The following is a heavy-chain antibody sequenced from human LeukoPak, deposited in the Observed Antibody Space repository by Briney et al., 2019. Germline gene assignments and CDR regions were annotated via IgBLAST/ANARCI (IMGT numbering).Heavy chain of an antibody. V-gene: IGHV4-59*01. CDR1: GDYICSYY. Sequence: PSETLSLPCTVPGDYICSYYWTWIRQPPGKGLDWIGYIPYNGSPSYNPALQSRVTLSVVPSKNHFSLSLSSVTAADTAVYYCARGQSWVGALHFWGQGTLVTVSS. CDR2: IPYNGSP. CDR3: ARGQSWVGALHF. J-gene: IGHJ4*02. D-gene: IGHD1-26*01.